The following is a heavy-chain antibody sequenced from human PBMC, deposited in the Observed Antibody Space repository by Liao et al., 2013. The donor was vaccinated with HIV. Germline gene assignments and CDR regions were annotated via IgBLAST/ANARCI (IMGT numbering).Heavy chain of an antibody. CDR1: GGSINSGPYY. D-gene: IGHD3-3*01. J-gene: IGHJ6*03. Sequence: QVLLQESGPGLVRPSQTLSLSCTASGGSINSGPYYWSWIRLPPGKGLEWIGHIFYSGTAYYNPSLKSRVTISLDTSKNQFSLKLSSVTAADTAVYYCARADNSFWSGSHYYFYYMDVWGKGTTVTVSS. CDR3: ARADNSFWSGSHYYFYYMDV. V-gene: IGHV4-30-4*01. CDR2: IFYSGTA.